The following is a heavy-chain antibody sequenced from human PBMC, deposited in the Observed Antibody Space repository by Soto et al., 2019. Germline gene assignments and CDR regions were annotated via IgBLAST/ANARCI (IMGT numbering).Heavy chain of an antibody. D-gene: IGHD2-8*01. V-gene: IGHV4-39*01. J-gene: IGHJ4*02. CDR2: IYYSGST. Sequence: PSETLSLTCTVSGGSISSSSYYWGWIRQPPGKGLEWIGSIYYSGSTYYNPSLKSRVTISVDTSKNQFSLKLSSVTAADTAVYYCARLRLTPNFDYWGQGTLVT. CDR3: ARLRLTPNFDY. CDR1: GGSISSSSYY.